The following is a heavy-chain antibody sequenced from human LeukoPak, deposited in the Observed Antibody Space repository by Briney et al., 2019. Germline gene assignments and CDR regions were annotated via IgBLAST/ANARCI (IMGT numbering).Heavy chain of an antibody. CDR2: INSDGRST. V-gene: IGHV3-74*01. CDR1: GFTFSSYW. J-gene: IGHJ4*02. Sequence: PGGSLRLSCAASGFTFSSYWMHWVRQAPGKGLVRVSRINSDGRSTSYADSVKGRFTISRDNAKNTLYLQMNSLRAEDTAVYYCARGGGRLDFDYWGQGTLVTVSS. D-gene: IGHD1-1*01. CDR3: ARGGGRLDFDY.